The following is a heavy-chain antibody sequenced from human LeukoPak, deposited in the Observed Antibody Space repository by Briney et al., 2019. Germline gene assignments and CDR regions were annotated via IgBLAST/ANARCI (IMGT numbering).Heavy chain of an antibody. CDR3: TRTMTTVTNYGMDV. J-gene: IGHJ6*02. CDR1: GFTFSNAW. Sequence: GGSLRLSCAASGFTFSNAWMSWVRQAPGKGLEWVGRIKSKTDGGTIDYAAPLKGRFTISRDDSKNTLYLQMNSLKTEDTAVYYCTRTMTTVTNYGMDVWGQGTTVTVSS. V-gene: IGHV3-15*01. D-gene: IGHD4-17*01. CDR2: IKSKTDGGTI.